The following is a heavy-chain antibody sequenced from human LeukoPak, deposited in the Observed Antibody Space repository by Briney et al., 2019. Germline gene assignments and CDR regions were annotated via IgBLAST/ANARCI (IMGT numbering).Heavy chain of an antibody. V-gene: IGHV3-23*01. J-gene: IGHJ6*03. Sequence: GGSLRLSCAASGFTFSSYAMSWVRQAPGKGLEWVSAISGSGGSTYYADSVKVRFTISRDNSKNTLYLQMNSLRAEDTAVYYCAKDLWEFGDYYYYMDVWGKGTTVTVSS. CDR1: GFTFSSYA. CDR2: ISGSGGST. D-gene: IGHD3-10*01. CDR3: AKDLWEFGDYYYYMDV.